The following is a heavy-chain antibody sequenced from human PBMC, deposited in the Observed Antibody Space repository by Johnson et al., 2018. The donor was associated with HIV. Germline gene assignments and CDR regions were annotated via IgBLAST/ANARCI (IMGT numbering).Heavy chain of an antibody. CDR3: AKDSTYYDSGGAFDI. J-gene: IGHJ3*02. V-gene: IGHV3-30*02. CDR2: IRYDGSNK. Sequence: VQLVESGGGLVKPGGSLRLSCAASGFTFSSYGMHWVRQAPGKGLEWVAFIRYDGSNKYYADSVKGRFTISRDNSKNTLYLQMNSLRAEDTAVYYCAKDSTYYDSGGAFDIWGQGTMVTVSS. CDR1: GFTFSSYG. D-gene: IGHD3-3*01.